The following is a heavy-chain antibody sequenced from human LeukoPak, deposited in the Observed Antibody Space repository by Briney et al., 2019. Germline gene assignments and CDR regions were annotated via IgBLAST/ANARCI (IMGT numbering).Heavy chain of an antibody. CDR3: ARPDAWTGYSDAFDI. Sequence: SVKVSCKASGGTFSSYAISWVRQAPGQGLEWMGGIIPIFGTANYAQKFQGRVTITADESTSTAYMELSSLRSEDTAVYYCARPDAWTGYSDAFDIWGQGTMVTVSS. J-gene: IGHJ3*02. V-gene: IGHV1-69*13. D-gene: IGHD3/OR15-3a*01. CDR1: GGTFSSYA. CDR2: IIPIFGTA.